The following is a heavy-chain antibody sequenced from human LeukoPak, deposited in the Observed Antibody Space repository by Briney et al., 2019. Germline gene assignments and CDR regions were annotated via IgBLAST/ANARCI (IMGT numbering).Heavy chain of an antibody. V-gene: IGHV4-59*01. CDR3: ARDQFYYDRSDYYYGMDV. D-gene: IGHD3-22*01. CDR1: GGSISNYY. CDR2: FYYSGRT. Sequence: SETLSPTCTVSGGSISNYYWSWIRQPPGKGLEWIGYFYYSGRTNYNPSFKNRVTISAETSKNQFSLKLSSVTAADTAVYYCARDQFYYDRSDYYYGMDVWGKGTTVIVSS. J-gene: IGHJ6*04.